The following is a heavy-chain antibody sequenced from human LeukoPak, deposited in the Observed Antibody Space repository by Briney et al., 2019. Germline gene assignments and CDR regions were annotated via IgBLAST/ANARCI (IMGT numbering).Heavy chain of an antibody. CDR2: IIPLVDRT. J-gene: IGHJ4*01. CDR1: GGTFSSYA. CDR3: ARESGSEPFDY. V-gene: IGHV1-69*04. Sequence: SVKVSCKASGGTFSSYAISWVRQAPGQGLEWMGKIIPLVDRTNYAQKFQGRVTITADKSTATAYMEVSSLRSEDTAVYFCARESGSEPFDYWGQGTLVTVSS. D-gene: IGHD1-26*01.